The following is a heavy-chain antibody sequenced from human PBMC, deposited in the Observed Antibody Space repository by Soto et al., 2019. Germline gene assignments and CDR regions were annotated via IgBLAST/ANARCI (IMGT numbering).Heavy chain of an antibody. CDR3: ARHISGTYSSGWFDP. D-gene: IGHD1-26*01. Sequence: SETLSLTCTVSGGSISSYHWSWIRQPPGKGLEWIGYIYYSGSTNYNPSLKSRVTISVDTSKNQFSLKLSSVTAADTAVYYCARHISGTYSSGWFDPWGQGTRVTVSS. V-gene: IGHV4-59*01. CDR1: GGSISSYH. J-gene: IGHJ5*02. CDR2: IYYSGST.